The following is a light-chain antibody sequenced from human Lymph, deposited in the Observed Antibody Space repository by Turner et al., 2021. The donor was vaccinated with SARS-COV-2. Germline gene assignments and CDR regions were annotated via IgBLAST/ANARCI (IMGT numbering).Light chain of an antibody. V-gene: IGKV1-27*01. CDR1: QNVGTN. CDR2: SAS. CDR3: QKYNSDPYT. J-gene: IGKJ4*02. Sequence: DIVMTQSQKFMSTSVGDRVSVTCKASQNVGTNVAWYQEKPGQSPKALIYSASYRYSGVPDRFTGSGSGTDFTLTISNVQSEDLAEYFCQKYNSDPYTFGGGTKL.